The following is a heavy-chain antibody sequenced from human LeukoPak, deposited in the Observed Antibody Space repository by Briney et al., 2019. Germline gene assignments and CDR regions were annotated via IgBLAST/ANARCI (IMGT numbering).Heavy chain of an antibody. CDR1: GGSISSSSYY. CDR3: ARPRYSYGYYFDY. Sequence: SETLSLTCTVSGGSISSSSYYWGGIRQPPGKGLEWIGSIYYSGSTYYNPSLKSRVTISVDTSKSQFSLKLSSVTAADTAVYYCARPRYSYGYYFDYWGQGTLVTVSS. CDR2: IYYSGST. J-gene: IGHJ4*02. V-gene: IGHV4-39*01. D-gene: IGHD5-18*01.